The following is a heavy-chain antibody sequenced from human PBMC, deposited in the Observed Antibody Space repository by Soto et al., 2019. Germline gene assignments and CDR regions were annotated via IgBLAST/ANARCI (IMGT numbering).Heavy chain of an antibody. J-gene: IGHJ6*02. CDR2: IIPIFGTA. CDR1: GGTFSSYA. Sequence: QVQLVQSGAEVKKPGSSVKVSCKASGGTFSSYAISWVRQAPGQGLEWMGGIIPIFGTANYAQKFQGRVTITAGASTSKAYMQLSSLRSEDTAVYYCARDVPAAGHSSGMDVWGQGTTVTVSS. CDR3: ARDVPAAGHSSGMDV. V-gene: IGHV1-69*12. D-gene: IGHD2-2*01.